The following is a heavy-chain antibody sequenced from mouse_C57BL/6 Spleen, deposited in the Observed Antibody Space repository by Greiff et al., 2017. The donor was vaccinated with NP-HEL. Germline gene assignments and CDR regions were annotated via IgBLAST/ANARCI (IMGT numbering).Heavy chain of an antibody. CDR3: AREKGYYGSRGGFAY. Sequence: EVKVVESEGGLVQPGSSMKLSCTASGFTFSDYYMAWVRQVPEKGLEWVANINYDGSSTYYLDSLKSRFIISRDNAKNILYLQMSSLKSEDTATYYCAREKGYYGSRGGFAYWGQGTLVTVSA. J-gene: IGHJ3*01. D-gene: IGHD1-1*01. V-gene: IGHV5-16*01. CDR2: INYDGSST. CDR1: GFTFSDYY.